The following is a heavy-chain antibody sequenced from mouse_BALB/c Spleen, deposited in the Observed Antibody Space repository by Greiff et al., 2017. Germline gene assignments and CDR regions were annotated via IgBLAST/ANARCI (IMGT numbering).Heavy chain of an antibody. CDR1: GFSLTSYG. CDR3: AKGVTTVVADAMDY. V-gene: IGHV2-3*01. Sequence: VKLVESGPGLVAPSQSLSITCTVSGFSLTSYGVSWVRQPPGKGLEWLGVIWGDGGTNYHSALISRLSISKDNSKSQVFLKLNSLQTDDTATYYCAKGVTTVVADAMDYWGQGTSVTVSS. D-gene: IGHD1-1*01. CDR2: IWGDGGT. J-gene: IGHJ4*01.